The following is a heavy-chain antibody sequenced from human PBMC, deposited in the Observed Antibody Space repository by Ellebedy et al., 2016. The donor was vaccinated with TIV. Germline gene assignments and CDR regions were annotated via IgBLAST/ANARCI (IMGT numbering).Heavy chain of an antibody. CDR2: ISGSGDSI. CDR3: AKGTSSGFNYDRVGFEY. CDR1: GFPLRTYA. J-gene: IGHJ4*02. Sequence: GESLKISCAASGFPLRTYAMSWVRQAPGKGLEWVSTISGSGDSIYYADSVKGRFTISRDNSKNTLYLQMDRLRAEDTAVYYCAKGTSSGFNYDRVGFEYWGQGALVTVSS. V-gene: IGHV3-23*01. D-gene: IGHD3-22*01.